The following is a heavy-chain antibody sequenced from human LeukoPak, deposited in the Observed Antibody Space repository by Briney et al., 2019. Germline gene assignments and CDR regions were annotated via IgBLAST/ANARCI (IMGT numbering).Heavy chain of an antibody. D-gene: IGHD4-17*01. CDR2: MNPNSGNT. J-gene: IGHJ3*02. CDR3: ARNDYGGHDAFDI. Sequence: ASVKVSCKASGYTFTSYDINWVRQATGQGLEWMGWMNPNSGNTGFAQEFQGRVTMTRTTSISTAHMELSSLRSEDTAVYYCARNDYGGHDAFDIWGQGTMVTVSS. V-gene: IGHV1-8*01. CDR1: GYTFTSYD.